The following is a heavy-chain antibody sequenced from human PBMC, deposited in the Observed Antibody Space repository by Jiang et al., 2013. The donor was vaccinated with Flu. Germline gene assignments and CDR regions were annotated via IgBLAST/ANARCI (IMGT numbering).Heavy chain of an antibody. J-gene: IGHJ5*02. V-gene: IGHV3-30*02. Sequence: VQLLESGGGVVQPGGSLRLSCAASGFTFSSYGMHWVRLAPGKGLEWVAFIRYDESNKYYVDSVKGRFTISRDNSKNTLYLQMNSLRAEDTAVYYCAKDFSRLGVSWFDPWGQGALVTVSS. CDR2: IRYDESNK. CDR3: AKDFSRLGVSWFDP. D-gene: IGHD6-6*01. CDR1: GFTFSSYG.